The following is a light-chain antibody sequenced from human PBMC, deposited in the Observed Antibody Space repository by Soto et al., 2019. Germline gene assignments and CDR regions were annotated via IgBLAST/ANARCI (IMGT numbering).Light chain of an antibody. J-gene: IGKJ1*01. Sequence: DIQMTQSPSTLSASVGDRVTITCRASQSISSWLAWYQQRPGKAPKLLIYKPSNLECGVPWRYRESGSGTDLTLTSSSLHPHDFASYSCQQYYTYPLTFGPGTKVEIK. V-gene: IGKV1-5*03. CDR1: QSISSW. CDR3: QQYYTYPLT. CDR2: KPS.